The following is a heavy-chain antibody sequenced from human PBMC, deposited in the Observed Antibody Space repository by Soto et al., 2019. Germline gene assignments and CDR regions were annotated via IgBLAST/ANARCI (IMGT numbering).Heavy chain of an antibody. CDR2: IYYSGST. D-gene: IGHD1-20*01. Sequence: QLQLQESGPGLVKPSETLSLTCTVSGGSISSSSYYWGWIRQPPGKGLEWIGSIYYSGSTYYNPSLKSRVTISVDTSKNQFSLKLSSVTAADTAVYYCARQVAITKKNWFDPWGQGTLVTVSS. J-gene: IGHJ5*02. CDR1: GGSISSSSYY. CDR3: ARQVAITKKNWFDP. V-gene: IGHV4-39*01.